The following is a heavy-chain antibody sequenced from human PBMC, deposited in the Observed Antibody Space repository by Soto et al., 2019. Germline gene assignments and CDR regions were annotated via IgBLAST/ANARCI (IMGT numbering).Heavy chain of an antibody. V-gene: IGHV3-23*01. CDR3: AKEIMAAAYATTSAFDL. CDR2: VDGSGYDT. Sequence: ERQLLESGGGLVQPGGSRRLSCVASGFTFSSFAMGWVRQSPGTGLEWVAGVDGSGYDTSFAASVNGRFTISRDNSENNLFLHMTNLRAEDTARDYCAKEIMAAAYATTSAFDLWGPGTVVSVS. D-gene: IGHD2-15*01. CDR1: GFTFSSFA. J-gene: IGHJ4*02.